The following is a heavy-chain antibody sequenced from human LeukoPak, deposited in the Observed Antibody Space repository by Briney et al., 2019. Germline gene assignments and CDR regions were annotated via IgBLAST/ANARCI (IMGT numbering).Heavy chain of an antibody. D-gene: IGHD3-22*01. CDR3: ARWDYYDSSGYSR. Sequence: GGSHRLSCAASGFTFSSYWMHWARHAPGKGLVWVSRINSDGSSTSYADSVKGRFTISRDNAKNTLYLQMNSLRAEDTAVYYCARWDYYDSSGYSRWGQGTLCTVSS. J-gene: IGHJ4*02. CDR1: GFTFSSYW. CDR2: INSDGSST. V-gene: IGHV3-74*01.